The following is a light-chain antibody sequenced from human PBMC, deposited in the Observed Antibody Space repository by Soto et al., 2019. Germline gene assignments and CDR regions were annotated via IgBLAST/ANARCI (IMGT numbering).Light chain of an antibody. CDR1: QTISTY. CDR2: GTC. Sequence: DIQMTQNPYSLSASVGDRVIITCRASQTISTYVNWYQQTPGKAPQLLIYGTCSLHGGVPSKFSGSGSGTEFTLTISCLKPEDFAVYYCQHFSSYPLGFG. CDR3: QHFSSYPLG. J-gene: IGKJ4*01. V-gene: IGKV1-39*01.